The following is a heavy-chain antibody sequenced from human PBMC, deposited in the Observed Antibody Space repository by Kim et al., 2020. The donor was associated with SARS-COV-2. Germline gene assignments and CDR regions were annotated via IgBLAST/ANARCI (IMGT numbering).Heavy chain of an antibody. D-gene: IGHD3-3*01. CDR2: ISYDGSNQ. V-gene: IGHV3-30*03. CDR3: ATGGTTLVGFFYYHGMDV. Sequence: GGSLRLSCAASGFTFTHYGIHWVRRAPGKGLEWVAIISYDGSNQYYAESVKGRFTISRDNSKNTLYLQMNSLRPEDTAVYYCATGGTTLVGFFYYHGMDVWGQGTTVTVSS. CDR1: GFTFTHYG. J-gene: IGHJ6*02.